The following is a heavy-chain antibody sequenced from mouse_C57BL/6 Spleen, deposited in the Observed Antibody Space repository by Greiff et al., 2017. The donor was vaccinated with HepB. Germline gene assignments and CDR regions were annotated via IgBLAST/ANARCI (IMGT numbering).Heavy chain of an antibody. V-gene: IGHV1-61*01. Sequence: QVQLQQPGAELVRPGSSVKLSCKASGYTFTSYWMDWVKQRPGQGLEWIGNIYPSDSETHYNQKFKDKATLTVDKSSSTAYMQLSSLTSEDSAVYYCARNGANSFDSWGEGTTLTVSS. CDR3: ARNGANSFDS. J-gene: IGHJ2*01. CDR2: IYPSDSET. CDR1: GYTFTSYW.